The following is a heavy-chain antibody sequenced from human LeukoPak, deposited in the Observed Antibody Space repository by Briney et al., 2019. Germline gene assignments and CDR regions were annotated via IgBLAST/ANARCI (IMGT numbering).Heavy chain of an antibody. D-gene: IGHD6-19*01. J-gene: IGHJ4*02. Sequence: GGSLRLSCAASGFTFSSYAMSWVRQAPGKGLEWVSAISGSGTNTYYTDSVKGRFTISRDNSNNTLYLQMNSLRAEDTAIYYCAREASSSGWCFIDYWGQGTLVTVSS. CDR3: AREASSSGWCFIDY. CDR2: ISGSGTNT. CDR1: GFTFSSYA. V-gene: IGHV3-23*01.